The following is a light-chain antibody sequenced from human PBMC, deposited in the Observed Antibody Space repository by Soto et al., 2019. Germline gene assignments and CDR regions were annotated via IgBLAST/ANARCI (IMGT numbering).Light chain of an antibody. CDR2: GAS. CDR1: QSVSSSY. V-gene: IGKV3-20*01. CDR3: RHYGSSPLI. J-gene: IGKJ4*01. Sequence: EIVLTQSPGTLSLSPGERATLSCRASQSVSSSYLAWYQQKPGQAPRLLIYGASSRATGIPDRFSGSGAGTDFPLTIGRRELVFFAVYYCRHYGSSPLILGGGTRVDIK.